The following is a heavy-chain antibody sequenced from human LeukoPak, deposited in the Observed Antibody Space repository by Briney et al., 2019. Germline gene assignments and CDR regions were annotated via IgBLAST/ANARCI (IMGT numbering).Heavy chain of an antibody. V-gene: IGHV3-21*01. CDR2: ISSSSSYI. Sequence: PGGSLRLSCAASGFTFSSYSMNWVRQAPGKGLEWVSSISSSSSYIYYADSVKGRFTISRDNAKNSLYLQMNSLRAGDTAVYYCARVPTYCSGGSCYGGYFDYWGQGTLVTVSS. CDR1: GFTFSSYS. D-gene: IGHD2-15*01. CDR3: ARVPTYCSGGSCYGGYFDY. J-gene: IGHJ4*02.